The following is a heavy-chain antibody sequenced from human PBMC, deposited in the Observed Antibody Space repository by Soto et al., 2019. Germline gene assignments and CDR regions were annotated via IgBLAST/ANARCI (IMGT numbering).Heavy chain of an antibody. CDR3: XXXXXXWGHFDL. CDR2: ISYDGNNG. CDR1: GITLSYYG. J-gene: IGHJ2*01. Sequence: QVQLVESGGGVVQPGRSLRLSCGASGITLSYYGMHWVRQAPGKGLEWVALISYDGNNGYYADSVKGRFTVSRDNSKXXXXXXXXXXXXXXXXXXXXXXXXXXWGHFDLWGRGTLVIVSS. V-gene: IGHV3-30*03. D-gene: IGHD3-16*01.